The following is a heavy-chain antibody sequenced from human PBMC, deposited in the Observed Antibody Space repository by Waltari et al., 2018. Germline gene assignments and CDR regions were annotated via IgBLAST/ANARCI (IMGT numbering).Heavy chain of an antibody. V-gene: IGHV1-18*01. CDR2: ISAYNGNT. CDR3: ARHAFYYDSSGYYPLPDY. D-gene: IGHD3-22*01. Sequence: QVQLVQSGAEVKKPGASVKVSCKASGYTFTSYGIRWVRQAPGQGLEWMGWISAYNGNTNYAQKLQGRVTMTTDTSTSTAYMELRSLRSDDTAVYYCARHAFYYDSSGYYPLPDYWGQGTLVTVSS. J-gene: IGHJ4*02. CDR1: GYTFTSYG.